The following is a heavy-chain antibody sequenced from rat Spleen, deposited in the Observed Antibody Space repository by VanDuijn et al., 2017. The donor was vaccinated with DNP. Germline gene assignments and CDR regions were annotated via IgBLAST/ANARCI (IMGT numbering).Heavy chain of an antibody. J-gene: IGHJ3*01. V-gene: IGHV3-1*01. CDR3: VRHGSRSSSYWLAY. CDR1: GYSITSNY. Sequence: EVQLQESGPGLVKPSQSLSLTCSVTGYSITSNYWAWIRKFPGNKMEWMGYISYSGATSYNPSLKSIISITRDTSKKQFFLQVNSVTTEDTATYYCVRHGSRSSSYWLAYWGQGTLVTVSS. D-gene: IGHD1-2*01. CDR2: ISYSGAT.